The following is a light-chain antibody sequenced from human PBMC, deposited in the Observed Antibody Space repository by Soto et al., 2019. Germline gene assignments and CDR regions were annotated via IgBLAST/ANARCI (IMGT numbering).Light chain of an antibody. CDR2: EVS. CDR1: SSDVGGYNY. J-gene: IGLJ1*01. Sequence: QSVLTQPRSACGSPGQLVTISCTGTSSDVGGYNYVSWYQQHPGKAPKLMIYEVSKRPSGVPDRFSGSKSGNTASLTVSGLQAEDEADYYCSSYAGSNNYVFGTGTKVTVL. V-gene: IGLV2-8*01. CDR3: SSYAGSNNYV.